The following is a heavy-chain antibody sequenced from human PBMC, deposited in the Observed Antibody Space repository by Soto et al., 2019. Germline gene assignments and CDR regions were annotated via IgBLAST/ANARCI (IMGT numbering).Heavy chain of an antibody. J-gene: IGHJ6*01. CDR1: GYTFTGYY. CDR3: GRMYYYGSGRYSSGMDV. V-gene: IGHV1-2*02. D-gene: IGHD3-10*01. CDR2: INPNSGGT. Sequence: ASVKVSCKASGYTFTGYYMHWVRQAPGQGLEWMGWINPNSGGTNYAQKFQGRVTMTRDTSISTAYMELSRLRSDDTAVYYCGRMYYYGSGRYSSGMDVWGQGTSVSVSS.